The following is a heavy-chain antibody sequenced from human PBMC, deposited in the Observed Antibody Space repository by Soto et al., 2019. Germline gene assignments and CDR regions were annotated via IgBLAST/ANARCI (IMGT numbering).Heavy chain of an antibody. J-gene: IGHJ4*02. Sequence: EVQLLESGGGLVQPGGSLRLSGAASGFTFSRYAMSWVRQAPGKGLEWVSAISGSGGSTYYADTVKGRFTISRDNSKNTLYLQMNSLRAEDTAVYYCAYSGGGQQLRWRYYFDYWGQGTLVTVSS. CDR2: ISGSGGST. V-gene: IGHV3-23*01. CDR3: AYSGGGQQLRWRYYFDY. D-gene: IGHD2-21*01. CDR1: GFTFSRYA.